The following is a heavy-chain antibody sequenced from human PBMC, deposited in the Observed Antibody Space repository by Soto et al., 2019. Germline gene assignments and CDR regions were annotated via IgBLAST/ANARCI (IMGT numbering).Heavy chain of an antibody. CDR1: GGSISIGGYY. CDR2: IYYSGVT. CDR3: GGGVLY. Sequence: QVQLLESGPGLVKPSQTLSLTCTVSGGSISIGGYYWSWIRQHPGKGLEWIGYIYYSGVTCYSPSLKRRVTISIDTSKNQYSLKLSSVTAADTAVYYCGGGVLYWGQGTLVTVSS. V-gene: IGHV4-31*03. J-gene: IGHJ4*02.